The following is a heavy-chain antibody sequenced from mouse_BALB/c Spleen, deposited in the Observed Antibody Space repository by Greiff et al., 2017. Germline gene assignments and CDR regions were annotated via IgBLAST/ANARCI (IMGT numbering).Heavy chain of an antibody. Sequence: EVKLMESGGGLVKPGGSLKLSCAASGFTFSDYYMYWVRQTPEKRLEWVATISDGGSYTYYPDSVKGRFTISRDNAKNNLYLQMSSLKSEDTAMYYCARDSSDEAWFAYWGQGTLVTVSA. V-gene: IGHV5-4*02. CDR2: ISDGGSYT. CDR1: GFTFSDYY. D-gene: IGHD3-1*01. J-gene: IGHJ3*01. CDR3: ARDSSDEAWFAY.